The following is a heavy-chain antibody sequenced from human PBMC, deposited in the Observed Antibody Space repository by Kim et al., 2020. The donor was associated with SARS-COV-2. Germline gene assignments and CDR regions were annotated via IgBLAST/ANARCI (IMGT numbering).Heavy chain of an antibody. Sequence: GGSLRLSCAASGFTFGSFAVSWVRQAPGKGLEWVSAISDSGGATYYADSVKGRFTISRDNSRNTLYLQLNSLRAEDTAVYYCAPGGAYCGGDCYSPFDYWGQGTLVTVSS. CDR2: ISDSGGAT. J-gene: IGHJ4*02. V-gene: IGHV3-23*01. CDR3: APGGAYCGGDCYSPFDY. CDR1: GFTFGSFA. D-gene: IGHD2-21*02.